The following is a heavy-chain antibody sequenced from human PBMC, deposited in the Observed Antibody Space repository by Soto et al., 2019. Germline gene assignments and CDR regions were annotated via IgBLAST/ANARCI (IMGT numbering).Heavy chain of an antibody. CDR1: GFTFSDYY. CDR3: ARILLWSRGYFDY. V-gene: IGHV3-11*01. J-gene: IGHJ4*02. D-gene: IGHD3-10*01. Sequence: GSLRLSCAASGFTFSDYYMSWILQAPGKGLEWVSYISSSGSTIYYADSVKGRFTISRDNAKNSLYLQMNSLRAEDTAVYYCARILLWSRGYFDYWGQGTLVTVSS. CDR2: ISSSGSTI.